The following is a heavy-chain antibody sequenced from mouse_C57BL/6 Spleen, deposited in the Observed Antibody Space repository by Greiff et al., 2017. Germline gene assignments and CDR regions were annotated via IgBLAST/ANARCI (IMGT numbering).Heavy chain of an antibody. J-gene: IGHJ2*01. CDR1: GYTFTSYG. CDR2: IYPRSGNT. D-gene: IGHD1-1*01. Sequence: QVHVKQSGAELARPGASVKLSCKASGYTFTSYGISWVKQRTGQGLEWIGEIYPRSGNTYYNEKFKGKATLTADKSSSTAYMELRSLTSEDSAVYFCARSPGSNYFDYWGQGTTLTVSS. V-gene: IGHV1-81*01. CDR3: ARSPGSNYFDY.